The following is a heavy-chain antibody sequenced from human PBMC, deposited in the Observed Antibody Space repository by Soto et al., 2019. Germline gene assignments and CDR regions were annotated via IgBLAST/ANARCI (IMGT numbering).Heavy chain of an antibody. CDR1: GGTFSSYA. V-gene: IGHV1-69*13. J-gene: IGHJ6*02. CDR3: ARDRGRATYYYYGMDV. D-gene: IGHD1-26*01. CDR2: IIPIFGTS. Sequence: SVKVSCKASGGTFSSYAISWVRQAPGQGLEWMGGIIPIFGTSNYAQKFQGRVTITADESTSTAYMVLSSLRSEDTAVYYCARDRGRATYYYYGMDVWGQGTTVTVSS.